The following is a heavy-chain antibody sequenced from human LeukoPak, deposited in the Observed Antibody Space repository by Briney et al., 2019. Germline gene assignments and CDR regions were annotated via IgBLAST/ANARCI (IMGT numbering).Heavy chain of an antibody. Sequence: PGGSLRLSCAASGFTFSSYGMHWVRQAPGKGLEWMAFIRYDGSNKYYADSVKGRFTISRDNSKNTLYLQMNSLRAEDTAVYYCAMRITIFGVSRADWLDPWGQGTLVTVSS. CDR2: IRYDGSNK. CDR1: GFTFSSYG. D-gene: IGHD3-3*01. J-gene: IGHJ5*02. CDR3: AMRITIFGVSRADWLDP. V-gene: IGHV3-30*02.